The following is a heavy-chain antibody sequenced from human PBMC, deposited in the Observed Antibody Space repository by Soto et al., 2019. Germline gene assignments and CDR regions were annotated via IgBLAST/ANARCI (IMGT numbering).Heavy chain of an antibody. CDR3: ARAIPYSSSQYYYYGMDV. V-gene: IGHV1-69*06. CDR1: GGTFSSYA. Sequence: SVKVSCKASGGTFSSYAISWVRQAPGQGLDWMGGIIPIFGTANYAQKFQGSVTITADKSTSTAYMELSSLRSEDTAVYYCARAIPYSSSQYYYYGMDVWGQGTTVTVSS. J-gene: IGHJ6*02. CDR2: IIPIFGTA. D-gene: IGHD6-6*01.